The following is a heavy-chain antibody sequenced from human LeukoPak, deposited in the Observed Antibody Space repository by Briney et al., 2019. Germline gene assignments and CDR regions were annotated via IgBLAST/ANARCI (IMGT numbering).Heavy chain of an antibody. D-gene: IGHD6-19*01. J-gene: IGHJ1*01. CDR3: ARLAAVPG. CDR1: GYTFTDYY. CDR2: IRPNSGGT. V-gene: IGHV1-2*06. Sequence: GASVKVSCKASGYTFTDYYLHWVRQAPGQGLEWMGRIRPNSGGTNYAQKFQGRVAMTRDTSISTAYMELSSLRSDDTAVYYCARLAAVPGWGQGTLVTVSS.